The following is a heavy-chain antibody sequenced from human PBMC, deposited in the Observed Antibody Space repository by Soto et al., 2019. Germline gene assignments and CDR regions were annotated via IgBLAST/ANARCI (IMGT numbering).Heavy chain of an antibody. CDR3: AGSIAAAAVDV. CDR2: IYHNGST. V-gene: IGHV4-30-2*01. J-gene: IGHJ6*02. CDR1: GGSIRSGGFS. Sequence: QLQLQESGSGLVKPSQTLSLTCAVSGGSIRSGGFSWTWIRQPPGKGLEWIGYIYHNGSTYYNPSLKSRVTISVDRSKNQFSLKLTSVTAADTALYYCAGSIAAAAVDVWGQGTTVTVSS. D-gene: IGHD6-13*01.